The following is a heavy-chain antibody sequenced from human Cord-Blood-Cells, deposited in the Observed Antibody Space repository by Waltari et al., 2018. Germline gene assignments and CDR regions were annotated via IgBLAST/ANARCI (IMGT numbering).Heavy chain of an antibody. CDR2: IYPGDSDT. J-gene: IGHJ4*02. CDR1: GYRFTTYC. Sequence: EVQLVQSGAEVKKPGESLKISVKGSGYRFTTYCIGWLRTMPGKGLEWMGVIYPGDSDTRYSPSFQGQVTISADKSISTAYLQWSSLKASDTAMYYCARLAARHRVPVDYWGQGTLVTVSS. V-gene: IGHV5-51*01. CDR3: ARLAARHRVPVDY. D-gene: IGHD6-6*01.